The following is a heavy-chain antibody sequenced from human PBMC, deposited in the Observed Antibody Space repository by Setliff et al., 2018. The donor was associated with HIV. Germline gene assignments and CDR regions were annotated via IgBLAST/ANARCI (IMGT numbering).Heavy chain of an antibody. CDR3: ARGRRPSSYSGFDH. CDR2: IYTSGST. V-gene: IGHV4-4*09. J-gene: IGHJ5*02. Sequence: PSETLSLTCTVSGGSISSYYWSWIRQPPGKGLEWIGYIYTSGSTNYNPSLKSRVTMSLDTSKNQLSLRLTSVTAADTAIYYCARGRRPSSYSGFDHWGQGTLVTVS. D-gene: IGHD3-22*01. CDR1: GGSISSYY.